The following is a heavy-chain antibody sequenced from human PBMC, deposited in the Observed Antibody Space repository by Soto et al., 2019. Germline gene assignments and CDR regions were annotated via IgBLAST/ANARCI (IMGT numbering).Heavy chain of an antibody. CDR2: IWYDGSNK. Sequence: QVQLVESGGGVVQPGRSLRLSCAASGFTFSSYGMHWVRQAPGKGLEWVAVIWYDGSNKYYADSVKGRFTISKDNSKNTLYLQMNSLRAEDTAVYYCARWGYSGYDYDYYFDYWGQGPLVTVSS. J-gene: IGHJ4*02. CDR1: GFTFSSYG. CDR3: ARWGYSGYDYDYYFDY. D-gene: IGHD5-12*01. V-gene: IGHV3-33*01.